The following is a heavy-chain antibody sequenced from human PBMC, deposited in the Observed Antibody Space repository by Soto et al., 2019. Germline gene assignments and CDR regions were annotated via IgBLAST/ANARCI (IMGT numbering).Heavy chain of an antibody. CDR1: GFTFGGCS. J-gene: IGHJ4*02. CDR2: ITGSGDRT. CDR3: AVAIFTAYDY. V-gene: IGHV3-23*01. Sequence: EVRLLESGGGLVQPGGSLRLSCAASGFTFGGCSMTWVRQAPGKGLEWVSAITGSGDRTFYADSVKGRFTISRDNSNNMVYLQMNSLRAEDSALHYCAVAIFTAYDYWGQGSLVTVSS. D-gene: IGHD3-9*01.